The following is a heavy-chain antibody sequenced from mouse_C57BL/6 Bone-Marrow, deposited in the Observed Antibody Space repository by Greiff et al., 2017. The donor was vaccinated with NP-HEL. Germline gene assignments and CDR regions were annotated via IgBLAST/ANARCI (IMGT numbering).Heavy chain of an antibody. CDR1: GYTFTSYW. D-gene: IGHD1-1*01. CDR2: IDPSDSYT. CDR3: ARERDYYGAIDY. V-gene: IGHV1-69*01. Sequence: QVQLQQPGAELVMPGASVKLSCKASGYTFTSYWMHWVKQRPGQGLEWIGEIDPSDSYTNYNQKFKCKSTLTVDKSSSTAYMQLSSLTSEDSAVYYCARERDYYGAIDYWGQGTSVTVSS. J-gene: IGHJ4*01.